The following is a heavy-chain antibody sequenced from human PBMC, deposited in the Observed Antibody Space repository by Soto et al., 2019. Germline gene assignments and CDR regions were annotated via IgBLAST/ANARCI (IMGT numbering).Heavy chain of an antibody. CDR3: ATASGSYRPLNY. Sequence: AASVKVSCKASGYTFTSQGINWVRQGPGQGLEWMGWISVYNDNTNYAQKLQGRVSLTADTTTSTAYMELRGLRSDDTAIYYCATASGSYRPLNYWGQGTLVTVSS. CDR2: ISVYNDNT. D-gene: IGHD1-26*01. CDR1: GYTFTSQG. V-gene: IGHV1-18*01. J-gene: IGHJ4*02.